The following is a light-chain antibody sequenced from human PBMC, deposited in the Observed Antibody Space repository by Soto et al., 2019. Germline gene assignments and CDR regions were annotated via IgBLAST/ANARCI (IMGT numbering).Light chain of an antibody. V-gene: IGLV2-14*01. CDR2: KVS. Sequence: QSVLTQPASVSGSPGQSITISCTGTSSDVGHNKYVSWYQQYPGKVPKLLINKVSNRPSGVSNRFSGSKSGNTASLTISGLLAEDEADYFCTSSTSDSLYVFGTGTQLTVL. J-gene: IGLJ1*01. CDR3: TSSTSDSLYV. CDR1: SSDVGHNKY.